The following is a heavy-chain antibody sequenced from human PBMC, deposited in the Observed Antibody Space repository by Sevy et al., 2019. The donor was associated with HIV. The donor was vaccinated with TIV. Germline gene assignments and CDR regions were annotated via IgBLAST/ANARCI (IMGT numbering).Heavy chain of an antibody. CDR2: LSFGCGEI. Sequence: GGSLRLSCAASGFTFSKYSMSWVRQPPGKGLEWVSTLSFGCGEINYTDSVKGRFTISRDNSKSSVYLQMNNLRPEDTAVYYCAREGCTKPHDYWGQGTLVTVSS. CDR3: AREGCTKPHDY. D-gene: IGHD2-8*01. V-gene: IGHV3-23*01. J-gene: IGHJ4*02. CDR1: GFTFSKYS.